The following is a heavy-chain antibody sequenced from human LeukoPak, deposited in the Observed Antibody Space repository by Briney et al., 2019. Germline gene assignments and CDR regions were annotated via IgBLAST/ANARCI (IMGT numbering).Heavy chain of an antibody. Sequence: PGGSLRLSCAASGFTVSSNEMSWVRQAPGKGLEWVSAISGSGGSTYYADSVKGRFTISRDNSKNTLYLQMNSLRAEDTAVYYCAKHPAASDYYYYYYMDVWGKGTTVTVSS. CDR3: AKHPAASDYYYYYYMDV. D-gene: IGHD2-2*01. CDR1: GFTVSSNE. J-gene: IGHJ6*03. V-gene: IGHV3-23*01. CDR2: ISGSGGST.